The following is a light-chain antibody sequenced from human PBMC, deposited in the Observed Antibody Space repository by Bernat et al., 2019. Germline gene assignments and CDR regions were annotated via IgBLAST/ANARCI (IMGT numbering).Light chain of an antibody. CDR1: SLRSYY. CDR3: NSRDSSGNHLVV. V-gene: IGLV3-19*01. J-gene: IGLJ2*01. CDR2: GKN. Sequence: SSELTQDPAVSVALGQTVRITCQGDSLRSYYASWYQQKPGQAPVLVIYGKNNRPSGIPDRFSGSSSGNTASFTITVAQAEDEADDYCNSRDSSGNHLVVFGGGTKLTVL.